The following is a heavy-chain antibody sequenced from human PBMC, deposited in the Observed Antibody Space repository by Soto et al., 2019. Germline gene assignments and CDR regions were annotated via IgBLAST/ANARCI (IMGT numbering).Heavy chain of an antibody. J-gene: IGHJ4*02. CDR1: GFTFSSYA. D-gene: IGHD5-12*01. Sequence: GGSLRLSCAASGFTFSSYAMSWVRQAPGKGLEWVSAISGSGGSTYYADSVKGRFTISRDNSKNTLYLQMNSLRAEDTAVYYCAKDGGYSGYESDYVGRWPDYWGQGTLVTVSS. CDR2: ISGSGGST. CDR3: AKDGGYSGYESDYVGRWPDY. V-gene: IGHV3-23*01.